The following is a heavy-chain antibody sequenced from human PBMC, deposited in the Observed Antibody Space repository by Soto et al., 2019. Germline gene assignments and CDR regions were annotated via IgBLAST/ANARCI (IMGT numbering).Heavy chain of an antibody. CDR2: ISGGGGST. D-gene: IGHD2-15*01. CDR3: AKDLAIVVVVAAIPFDY. CDR1: GFTFSDYA. Sequence: GVSLRLSCAASGFTFSDYAMNWVRQAPGKGLEWVSAISGGGGSTYYADSVKGRFTISRDNFKNTLYLQMNSLRAEDTAIYYCAKDLAIVVVVAAIPFDYWGQGTLVNVSS. V-gene: IGHV3-23*01. J-gene: IGHJ4*02.